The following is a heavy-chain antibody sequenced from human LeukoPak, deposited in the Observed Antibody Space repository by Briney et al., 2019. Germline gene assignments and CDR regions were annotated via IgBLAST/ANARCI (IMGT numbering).Heavy chain of an antibody. CDR1: GFTFRSYA. Sequence: GGSLRLSCAASGFTFRSYAMHWVRQAPGQGLEWVAVISYDGSNKYYADSVKGRFTISRDNSKNTLYLQMNSLRAEDTAVYYCAKDSRAYYDIVTGCYPMKYWGQGTLVTVSS. J-gene: IGHJ4*02. V-gene: IGHV3-30-3*01. CDR3: AKDSRAYYDIVTGCYPMKY. D-gene: IGHD3-9*01. CDR2: ISYDGSNK.